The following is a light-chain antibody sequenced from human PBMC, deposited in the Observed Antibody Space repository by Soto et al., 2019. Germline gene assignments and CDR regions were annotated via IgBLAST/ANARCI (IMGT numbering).Light chain of an antibody. J-gene: IGKJ2*01. CDR2: LGP. Sequence: DVVLTHSPLSLPVTPGEPASISCRSSQSLLRSNGYVYLDWYLQKPGQSPQLLIYLGPNRASGVXDXSSGSVSGTDFTLKISEVEAEDFGVYYCMQALQTPRTFGQGTKLEIK. CDR3: MQALQTPRT. CDR1: QSLLRSNGYVY. V-gene: IGKV2-28*01.